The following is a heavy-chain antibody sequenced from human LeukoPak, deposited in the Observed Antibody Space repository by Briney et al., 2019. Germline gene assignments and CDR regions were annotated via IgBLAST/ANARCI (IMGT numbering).Heavy chain of an antibody. D-gene: IGHD5-12*01. CDR1: GFTFSSYA. CDR2: ISGSGGST. Sequence: PGGSLRLSCAASGFTFSSYAMSWVRQAPGKGLEWVSAISGSGGSTYYADSVKGRFTISRDNAKNSLYLQMNSLRAEDTAVYYCARPRYSGYDSMGYWGQGTLVTVSS. V-gene: IGHV3-23*01. J-gene: IGHJ4*02. CDR3: ARPRYSGYDSMGY.